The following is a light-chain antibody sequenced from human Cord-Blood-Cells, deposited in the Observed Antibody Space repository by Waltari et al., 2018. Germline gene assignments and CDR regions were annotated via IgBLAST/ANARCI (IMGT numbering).Light chain of an antibody. CDR3: CSYAGSSTXV. CDR2: VSS. CDR1: SRDVWSYNL. Sequence: QSALTQTASVSGSPGQSITISCTATSRDVWSYNLVSWYQQHPGKAPKPMIYVSSKRPXGVSNRFSGXKSGNTXXLTISXXXAEXEADYYXCSYAGSSTXVFGTGTKVTVL. V-gene: IGLV2-23*01. J-gene: IGLJ1*01.